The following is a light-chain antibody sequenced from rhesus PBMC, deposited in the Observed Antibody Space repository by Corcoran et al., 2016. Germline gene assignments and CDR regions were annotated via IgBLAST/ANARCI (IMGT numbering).Light chain of an antibody. CDR1: QTISSW. Sequence: DIQMTQSPSSLSASVGDTVTITCRASQTISSWLAWYQQKPGKAPDLLIYKASTLQSGVPPRFSGIGSGTDFTLTISSLQSEDFATYYCQQYASSPYSFGQGTKVEI. CDR2: KAS. J-gene: IGKJ2*01. V-gene: IGKV1-22*01. CDR3: QQYASSPYS.